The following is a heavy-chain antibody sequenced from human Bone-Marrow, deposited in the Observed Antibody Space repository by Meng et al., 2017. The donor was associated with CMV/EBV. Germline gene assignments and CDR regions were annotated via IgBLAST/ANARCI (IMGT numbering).Heavy chain of an antibody. J-gene: IGHJ4*02. V-gene: IGHV3-23*01. CDR2: ISDNGIST. CDR3: AKDLSVGTAATYYFDY. D-gene: IGHD6-13*01. CDR1: FTFSRHA. Sequence: FTFSRHAMSWVRQAPGKGLEWVSGISDNGISTYYADSVKGRFTISRDNSKNTLYLQMNSLRGEDTAIYYCAKDLSVGTAATYYFDYWGQGALVTVSS.